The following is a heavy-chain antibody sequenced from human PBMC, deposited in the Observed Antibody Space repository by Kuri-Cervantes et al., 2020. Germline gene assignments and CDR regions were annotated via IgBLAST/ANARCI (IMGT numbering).Heavy chain of an antibody. D-gene: IGHD3-10*01. Sequence: ASVKVSCKASGYTFTSYYMHWVRQAPGQGLEWMGIINPSGGSTRYAQKFQGRVTMTRDTSTSTVYMELSSLRSEDTAVYYCARDGGDDSMVQGVIFPYYYMDVWGKGTTVTVSS. CDR2: INPSGGST. CDR1: GYTFTSYY. V-gene: IGHV1-46*01. CDR3: ARDGGDDSMVQGVIFPYYYMDV. J-gene: IGHJ6*03.